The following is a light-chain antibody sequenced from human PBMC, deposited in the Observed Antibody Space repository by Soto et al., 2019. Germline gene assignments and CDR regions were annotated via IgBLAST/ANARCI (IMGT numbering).Light chain of an antibody. CDR1: QSVSSN. V-gene: IGKV3-15*01. J-gene: IGKJ4*01. Sequence: EIVMTQSPATLSVSPGERATLSCRASQSVSSNLAWYQQKPGQAPRLLIYGASTRATGIPARFSGSGSGTEFTLTISSLQSEDFALYYRQQYNNWPPLSFGGGTKVEIK. CDR3: QQYNNWPPLS. CDR2: GAS.